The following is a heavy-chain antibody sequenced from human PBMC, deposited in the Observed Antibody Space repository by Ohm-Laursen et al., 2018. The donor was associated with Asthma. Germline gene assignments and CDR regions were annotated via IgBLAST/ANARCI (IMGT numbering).Heavy chain of an antibody. Sequence: GASVKVSCKASGGTFSSYAISWVRQAPGQGLEWMGGIIPIFGTANYAQKFQGRVTITADESTSTAYIELSSLRSEDTAVYYCARDIVSVRGYSYGYGYWGQGTLVTVSS. D-gene: IGHD5-18*01. CDR2: IIPIFGTA. J-gene: IGHJ4*02. V-gene: IGHV1-69*13. CDR3: ARDIVSVRGYSYGYGY. CDR1: GGTFSSYA.